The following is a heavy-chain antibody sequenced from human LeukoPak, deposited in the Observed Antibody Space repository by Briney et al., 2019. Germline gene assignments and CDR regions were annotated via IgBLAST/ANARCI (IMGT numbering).Heavy chain of an antibody. Sequence: GESLKISCKGSGYSFTSYWIGWVREMPGKGLEWMGIIYPGDSDTRYSSSFQGQVTISADKSISTAYLQWISLKDLYTAMYYGARHWRPKGITMIRRVRPYYYMDVWGKGTTVTVSS. CDR3: ARHWRPKGITMIRRVRPYYYMDV. V-gene: IGHV5-51*01. J-gene: IGHJ6*03. CDR1: GYSFTSYW. CDR2: IYPGDSDT. D-gene: IGHD3-10*01.